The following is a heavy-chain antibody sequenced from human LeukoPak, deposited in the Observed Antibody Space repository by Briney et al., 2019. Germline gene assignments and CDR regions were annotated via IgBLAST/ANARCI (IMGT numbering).Heavy chain of an antibody. CDR1: GFNFDDYA. CDR3: TRRAARWQFDL. J-gene: IGHJ2*01. Sequence: GGSPRLSCAVSGFNFDDYAMHWVRQAPGRGLEWVSGINWKTGNGIYADSVKGRSTISRDNAKNSLYLQMSSLRAEDTALYYCTRRAARWQFDLWGRGTLLTVSS. V-gene: IGHV3-9*01. D-gene: IGHD5-24*01. CDR2: INWKTGNG.